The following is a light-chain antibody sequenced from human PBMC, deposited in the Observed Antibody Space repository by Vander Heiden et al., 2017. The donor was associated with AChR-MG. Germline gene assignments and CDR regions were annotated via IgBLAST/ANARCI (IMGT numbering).Light chain of an antibody. CDR1: SSDVGAYNY. CDR2: EVS. CDR3: SSYTGSSAPWV. Sequence: QSALTQPASVSGSPGPSITISCTGTSSDVGAYNYVSWYQQHPGKAPKLMIYEVSDRPSGVSNRFSGSKSGYTASLTISGLQAEDEADYYCSSYTGSSAPWVFGGGTKLTVL. V-gene: IGLV2-14*01. J-gene: IGLJ3*02.